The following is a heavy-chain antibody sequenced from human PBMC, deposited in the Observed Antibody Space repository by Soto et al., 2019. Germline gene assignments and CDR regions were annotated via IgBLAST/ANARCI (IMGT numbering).Heavy chain of an antibody. CDR1: GGSISISSYY. CDR3: ARKYSGRYFNWLET. Sequence: PSETLSLTCTVSGGSISISSYYWGWIRQPPGKGLEWIGSIYYSGRTYYNPSLKSRVTIYVDTSKNQFSLKLSSVTAADTAVYYCARKYSGRYFNWLETWGKETMVT. J-gene: IGHJ5*02. D-gene: IGHD1-26*01. CDR2: IYYSGRT. V-gene: IGHV4-39*01.